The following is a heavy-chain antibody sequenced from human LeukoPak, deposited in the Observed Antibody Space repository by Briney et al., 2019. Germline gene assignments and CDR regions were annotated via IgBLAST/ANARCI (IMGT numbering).Heavy chain of an antibody. CDR1: GYTFTSYA. CDR2: INAGNGNT. Sequence: ASVKVSCKASGYTFTSYAMHWVRQAPGQRLEWMGWINAGNGNTKYSQKFQGRVTITRDTSASTAYMELSSLRSEDTAVYYCARAETTVTDFDDWGQGTLVTVSS. D-gene: IGHD4-17*01. V-gene: IGHV1-3*01. CDR3: ARAETTVTDFDD. J-gene: IGHJ4*02.